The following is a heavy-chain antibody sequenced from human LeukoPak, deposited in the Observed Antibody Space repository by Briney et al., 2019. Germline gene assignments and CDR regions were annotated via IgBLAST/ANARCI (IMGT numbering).Heavy chain of an antibody. V-gene: IGHV3-7*01. CDR1: GFTFSSYW. D-gene: IGHD5-12*01. CDR3: ARGGYSGYDWGFGGDY. J-gene: IGHJ4*02. CDR2: IKQDGSEK. Sequence: GGSLRLSCAASGFTFSSYWMSWVRQAPGKGLEWVANIKQDGSEKYYVDSVKGRFTISRDNAKNSLYLHMNSLRAEDTAVYYCARGGYSGYDWGFGGDYWGQGTLVTVSS.